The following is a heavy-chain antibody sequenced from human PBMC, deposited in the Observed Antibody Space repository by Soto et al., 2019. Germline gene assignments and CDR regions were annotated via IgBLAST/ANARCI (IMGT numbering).Heavy chain of an antibody. CDR2: VNPSGGST. Sequence: ASVKFSCKASGNTFTSYYMHWVRQAPGQGPEWMGLVNPSGGSTYYAQKFRRRVTMTRDSSTSTLYMELSSLRFDETAVYYCACFITASGTHDAFGIWGQGTMVTVSS. D-gene: IGHD6-25*01. CDR1: GNTFTSYY. J-gene: IGHJ3*02. V-gene: IGHV1-46*01. CDR3: ACFITASGTHDAFGI.